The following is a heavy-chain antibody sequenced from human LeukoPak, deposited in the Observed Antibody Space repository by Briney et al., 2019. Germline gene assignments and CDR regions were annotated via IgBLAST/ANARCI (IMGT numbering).Heavy chain of an antibody. V-gene: IGHV3-23*01. CDR3: ARVSSSREHAFDI. Sequence: GGSLRLSCVASGFTFRSYGMSWVRQAPGKGLEWVSVINYNGGSTYYADSVKGRFTISRDNAKNSLYLQMNSLRAEDTAVYYCARVSSSREHAFDIWGQGTMVTVSS. CDR2: INYNGGST. CDR1: GFTFRSYG. J-gene: IGHJ3*02. D-gene: IGHD1-1*01.